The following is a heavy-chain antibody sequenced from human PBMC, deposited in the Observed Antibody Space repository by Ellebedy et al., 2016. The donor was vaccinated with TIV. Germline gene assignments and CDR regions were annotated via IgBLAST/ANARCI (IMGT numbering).Heavy chain of an antibody. V-gene: IGHV4-59*01. CDR2: IYYSGNT. CDR3: ARGETLFAY. D-gene: IGHD3-10*02. CDR1: GGSLTNSW. Sequence: SETLSLTCEVYGGSLTNSWWSWIRQPPGKGLEWIGYIYYSGNTNYNYNPSLKSRVTISVDTSKNQFSLKLTSVTAADTAVYFCARGETLFAYWGQGTLVTVSS. J-gene: IGHJ4*02.